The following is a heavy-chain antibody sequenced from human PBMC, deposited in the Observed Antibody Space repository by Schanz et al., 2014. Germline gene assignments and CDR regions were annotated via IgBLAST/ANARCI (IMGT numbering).Heavy chain of an antibody. D-gene: IGHD3-16*01. CDR1: GFTFSAYG. J-gene: IGHJ3*01. Sequence: QVQLVESGGGVVQPGRSLRLSCAASGFTFSAYGMHWVRQAPGKGLEWVSTISGSGAHTYHADSVRGRFTISRDNSKNTVYLQMNSLRSEDTAVYYCTRDRGALINHNDALDLWGQGTMVSVSS. CDR3: TRDRGALINHNDALDL. V-gene: IGHV3-NL1*01. CDR2: ISGSGAHT.